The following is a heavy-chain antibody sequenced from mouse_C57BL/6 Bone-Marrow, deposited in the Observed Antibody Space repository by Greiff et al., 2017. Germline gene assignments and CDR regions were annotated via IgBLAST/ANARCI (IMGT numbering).Heavy chain of an antibody. J-gene: IGHJ1*03. CDR3: ARKGYSNWYFDV. CDR1: GFSLTSYG. D-gene: IGHD2-5*01. CDR2: IWSGGST. V-gene: IGHV2-2*01. Sequence: QVQLQQSGPGLVQPSQSLSITCTVSGFSLTSYGVHWVRQSPGKGLEWLGVIWSGGSTDYNAAFISRLSISKDNSKSQVFFKINSLQAEDTAIYYWARKGYSNWYFDVWGTGTTVTVSS.